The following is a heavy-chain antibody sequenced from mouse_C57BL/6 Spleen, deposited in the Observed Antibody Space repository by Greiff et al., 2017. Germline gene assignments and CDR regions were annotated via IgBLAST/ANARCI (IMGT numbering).Heavy chain of an antibody. Sequence: VQLQESGAELVRPGASVTLSCKASGYTFTAYEMHWVKQTPVHGLEWIGAIDPETGGTAYNQKFKGKAILTADTSSSTAYMELRSLTSEDSAVYYCTPITTVVAPCDYWGQGTTLTVSS. J-gene: IGHJ2*01. CDR3: TPITTVVAPCDY. D-gene: IGHD1-1*01. V-gene: IGHV1-15*01. CDR2: IDPETGGT. CDR1: GYTFTAYE.